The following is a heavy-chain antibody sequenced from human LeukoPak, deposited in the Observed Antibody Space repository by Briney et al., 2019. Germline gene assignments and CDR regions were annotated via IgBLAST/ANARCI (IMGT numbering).Heavy chain of an antibody. Sequence: SVKVSCKASGGTFSSYVITWVRQAPGQGLEWLGGIFPIFGTANYAQKFQGRVTITADESTTTAYMELSSLRSEDTAVYYCARSRYPGYSYGKSDYYYGMDVWGQGTTVTASS. CDR2: IFPIFGTA. J-gene: IGHJ6*02. CDR3: ARSRYPGYSYGKSDYYYGMDV. V-gene: IGHV1-69*13. CDR1: GGTFSSYV. D-gene: IGHD5-18*01.